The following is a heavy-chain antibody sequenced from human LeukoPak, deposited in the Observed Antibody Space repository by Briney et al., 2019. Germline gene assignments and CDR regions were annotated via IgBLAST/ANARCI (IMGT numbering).Heavy chain of an antibody. CDR2: IYYSGST. J-gene: IGHJ4*02. Sequence: SETLSLTCTVSGGSISSYYWSWIRQPPGKGLEWIGYIYYSGSTDYNPSLKSRVTISVDTSKNQFSLKLSSVTAADTAVYYCARQGGSGSYFPFDYWGQGTLVTVSS. CDR3: ARQGGSGSYFPFDY. V-gene: IGHV4-59*08. D-gene: IGHD3-10*01. CDR1: GGSISSYY.